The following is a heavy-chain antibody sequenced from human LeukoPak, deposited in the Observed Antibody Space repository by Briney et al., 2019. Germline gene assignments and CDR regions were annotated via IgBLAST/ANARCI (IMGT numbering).Heavy chain of an antibody. CDR1: GFLFSDYH. V-gene: IGHV3-11*01. J-gene: IGHJ4*02. CDR2: ICGGSDNI. D-gene: IGHD5-18*01. Sequence: PGGPLRLSCAAWGFLFSDYHMNWLRQPPGKALEGIGHICGGSDNIYYRHSVKGRFTITRDNAKTPLFLHIDRLRAEDTSTYYCARDSNTAMIILDQWGQGAPVTVSS. CDR3: ARDSNTAMIILDQ.